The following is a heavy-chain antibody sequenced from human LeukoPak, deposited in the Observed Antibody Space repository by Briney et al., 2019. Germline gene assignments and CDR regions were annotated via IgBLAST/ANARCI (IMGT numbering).Heavy chain of an antibody. J-gene: IGHJ4*02. D-gene: IGHD4-17*01. CDR3: ARDRDHGAPDY. CDR1: GFTFSTYW. Sequence: PGGSLRLSCAASGFTFSTYWMHWVRQAPGKGLVWVSRINGDGTSTNTSYADSVKGRFTISRDNAKNTLYLHMNTLRAEDTAVYYCARDRDHGAPDYWGQGTLVTVSS. V-gene: IGHV3-74*01. CDR2: INGDGTSTNT.